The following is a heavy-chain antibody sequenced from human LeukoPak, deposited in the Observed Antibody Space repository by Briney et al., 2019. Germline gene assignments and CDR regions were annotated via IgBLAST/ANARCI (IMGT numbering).Heavy chain of an antibody. J-gene: IGHJ2*01. D-gene: IGHD5-18*01. CDR1: GGSISSYY. Sequence: SETLSLTCTVSGGSISSYYWSWIRQPPGKGLEWIGYIYYSGSTNYNPSLKSRVTMSVDMSKSRLSLRLTSVTAADTAVYYCARSGYSYDSAVYWNFDLWGRGTLVTVSS. CDR2: IYYSGST. V-gene: IGHV4-59*01. CDR3: ARSGYSYDSAVYWNFDL.